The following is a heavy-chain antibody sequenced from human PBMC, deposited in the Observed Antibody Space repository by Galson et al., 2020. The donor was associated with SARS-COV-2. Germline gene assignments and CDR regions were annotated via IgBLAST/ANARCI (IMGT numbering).Heavy chain of an antibody. CDR3: AKDGDAMVRGVEKWFDS. CDR1: GFTFNRYA. Sequence: GESLKISCAASGFTFNRYAMHWVRQAPGMGLEWVSGISGHGGNKYYTDSVKGRFTISRDNSKNTLYLQMNGLRAEDTALYYCAKDGDAMVRGVEKWFDSWGQGTLVTVSS. D-gene: IGHD3-10*01. J-gene: IGHJ5*01. CDR2: ISGHGGNK. V-gene: IGHV3-23*01.